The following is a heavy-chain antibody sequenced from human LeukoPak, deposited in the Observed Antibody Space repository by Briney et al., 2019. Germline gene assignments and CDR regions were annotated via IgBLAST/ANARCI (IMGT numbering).Heavy chain of an antibody. Sequence: GGSLRLSCVISGFNLNDDHISWVRQAPGKGLEWVSAMSGGGTTYYPDSAKGRSTISRDISKNTVYLQMNSVRAEDTATYYCAKVNFGGVARWGLGTLVIVSS. D-gene: IGHD3-10*01. CDR2: MSGGGTT. CDR3: AKVNFGGVAR. CDR1: GFNLNDDH. V-gene: IGHV3-23*01. J-gene: IGHJ4*03.